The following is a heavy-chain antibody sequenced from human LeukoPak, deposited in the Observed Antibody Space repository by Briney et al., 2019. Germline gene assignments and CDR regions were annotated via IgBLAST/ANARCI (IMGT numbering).Heavy chain of an antibody. V-gene: IGHV3-48*03. CDR3: AELGITMIGGV. CDR2: ISSSGSTI. Sequence: GGSLRLSCAASGFTFSSYAMSWVRQAPGKGLEWVSAISSSGSTIYYADSVKGRFTISRDNAKSSLYLQMNSLRAEDTAVYYCAELGITMIGGVWGKGTTVTISS. D-gene: IGHD3-10*02. CDR1: GFTFSSYA. J-gene: IGHJ6*04.